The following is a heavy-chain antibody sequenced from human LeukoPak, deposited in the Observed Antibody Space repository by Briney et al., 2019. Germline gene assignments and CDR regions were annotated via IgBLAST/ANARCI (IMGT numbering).Heavy chain of an antibody. D-gene: IGHD6-13*01. J-gene: IGHJ6*02. Sequence: ASVNVSCKASGYTFTSYGLSWVRQAPGQGLEWMGWISAYNGNTNYAQKLQGRVTMTTDTSTSTAYMELRSLRSDDTAVYYCARGRSSSWYPRGFYGMDVWGQGTTVTVSS. CDR2: ISAYNGNT. V-gene: IGHV1-18*01. CDR1: GYTFTSYG. CDR3: ARGRSSSWYPRGFYGMDV.